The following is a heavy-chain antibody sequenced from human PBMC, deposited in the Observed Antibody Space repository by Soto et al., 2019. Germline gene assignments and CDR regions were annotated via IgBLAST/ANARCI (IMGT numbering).Heavy chain of an antibody. D-gene: IGHD3-3*01. CDR1: GGSFSGYY. Sequence: QVQLQQWGAGLLKPSETLSLTCAVYGGSFSGYYWSWIRQPPGKGLEWIGEINHSGSTNYNPSLKSRVTISVDTSKNQFSLKLSSVTAADTAVYYCARKTSGYYGYRQNYFDYWGQGTLVTVSS. CDR3: ARKTSGYYGYRQNYFDY. J-gene: IGHJ4*02. V-gene: IGHV4-34*01. CDR2: INHSGST.